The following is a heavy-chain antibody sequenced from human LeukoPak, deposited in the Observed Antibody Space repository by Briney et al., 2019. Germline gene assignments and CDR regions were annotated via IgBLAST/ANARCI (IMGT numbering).Heavy chain of an antibody. J-gene: IGHJ3*01. CDR3: AKKPRRYCSSTSCRNF. CDR2: IYHSGST. V-gene: IGHV4-38-2*01. D-gene: IGHD2-2*01. CDR1: GYSISSGYY. Sequence: PSETLSLTCAVSGYSISSGYYWGWIRQPPGKGLEWIGSIYHSGSTYYNPSLKSRVTISVDTSKNQFSLKLSSVTAADTAVYYCAKKPRRYCSSTSCRNFWGQGTMVTVSS.